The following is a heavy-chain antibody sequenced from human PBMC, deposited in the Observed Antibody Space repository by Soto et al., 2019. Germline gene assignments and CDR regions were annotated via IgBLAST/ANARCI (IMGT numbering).Heavy chain of an antibody. CDR2: ISGSGGST. CDR1: GFTFSSYA. V-gene: IGHV3-23*01. CDR3: VKMSPSPGWFGESHYYYGMDV. D-gene: IGHD3-10*01. J-gene: IGHJ6*02. Sequence: HPGGSLRLSCAASGFTFSSYAMSWVRQAPGKGLEWVSAISGSGGSTYYADSVKGRFTISRDNSKNTLYLQMSSLRAEDTAVYYCVKMSPSPGWFGESHYYYGMDVWGQGSKVIVSS.